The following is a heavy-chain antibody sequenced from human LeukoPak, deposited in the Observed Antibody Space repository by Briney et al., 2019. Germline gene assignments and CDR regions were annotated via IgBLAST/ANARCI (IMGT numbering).Heavy chain of an antibody. J-gene: IGHJ5*02. D-gene: IGHD3-22*01. CDR1: GYTFTSYG. Sequence: VASVKVSCKASGYTFTSYGISWVRQAPGQGLEWMGWISAYNGNTNYAQKLQGRVTMTTDTSTSTAYMELRSLGSDDTAVYYCAREGDRSGYFFLDFGNWFDPWGQGTLVTVSS. V-gene: IGHV1-18*01. CDR3: AREGDRSGYFFLDFGNWFDP. CDR2: ISAYNGNT.